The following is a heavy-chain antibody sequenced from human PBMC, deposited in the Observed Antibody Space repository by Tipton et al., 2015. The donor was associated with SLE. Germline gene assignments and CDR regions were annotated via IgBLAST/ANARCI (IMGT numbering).Heavy chain of an antibody. CDR1: GFTFSSYE. CDR3: ARTVVVPAAKSYYYFDY. V-gene: IGHV3-48*03. CDR2: ISSSGSTI. J-gene: IGHJ4*02. D-gene: IGHD2-2*01. Sequence: QLVQSGGGLVQPGGSLRLSCAASGFTFSSYEMNWVRQAPGKGLEWVSHISSSGSTIYYADSVKGRFTISRDNAKNSLYLQMNSLRAEDTAVYYCARTVVVPAAKSYYYFDYWGQGTLVTVSS.